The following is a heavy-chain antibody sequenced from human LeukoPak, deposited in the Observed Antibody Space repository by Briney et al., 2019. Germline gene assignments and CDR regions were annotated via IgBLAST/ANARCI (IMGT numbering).Heavy chain of an antibody. CDR1: GYTFTGYY. J-gene: IGHJ4*02. V-gene: IGHV1-2*06. CDR3: ARELIAVAGSGDHDY. Sequence: ASVKVSCKASGYTFTGYYMHWVRQAPGQGLEWMGRINRNSGGTNYAQKFQGRVTMTRDTSISTAYMELSRLRSDDTAVYYCARELIAVAGSGDHDYWGQGTLVTVSS. D-gene: IGHD6-19*01. CDR2: INRNSGGT.